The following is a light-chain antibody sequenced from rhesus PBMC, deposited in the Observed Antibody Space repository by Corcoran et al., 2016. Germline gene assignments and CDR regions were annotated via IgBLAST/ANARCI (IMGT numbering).Light chain of an antibody. V-gene: IGKV3-35*01. CDR2: DTS. CDR1: QSVSSS. Sequence: EIVLTQSPATLSLSPGERATLSCRASQSVSSSLAWSQHKPGQAPRLLIYDTSSRATGIPDRFSGSGSGTDFTLTISSLEPEDGGVYYCQQYSHWPHLTFGGGTKVELK. J-gene: IGKJ4*01. CDR3: QQYSHWPHLT.